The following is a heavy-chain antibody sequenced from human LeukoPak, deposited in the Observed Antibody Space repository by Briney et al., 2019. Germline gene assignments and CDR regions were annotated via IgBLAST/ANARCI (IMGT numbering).Heavy chain of an antibody. CDR2: INPSSGGT. CDR3: ARDLIVGGAYDY. V-gene: IGHV1-2*02. J-gene: IGHJ4*02. Sequence: ASVTLSCKASGYTFTGYYIHWVRQAPGEGLEWMGWINPSSGGTSCAQDFQGRVTMTRDTSTSTAYMELSGLRSDDAALYFCARDLIVGGAYDYWGQGTLVTVSS. CDR1: GYTFTGYY. D-gene: IGHD1-26*01.